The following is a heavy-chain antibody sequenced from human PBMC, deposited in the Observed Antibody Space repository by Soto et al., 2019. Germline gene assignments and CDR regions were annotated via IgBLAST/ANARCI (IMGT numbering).Heavy chain of an antibody. J-gene: IGHJ4*02. CDR1: GGSISSYY. D-gene: IGHD4-17*01. CDR2: IYYSGST. V-gene: IGHV4-59*01. CDR3: ARVGGEYGDYYFDY. Sequence: SETLSLTCTVSGGSISSYYWSWIRQPPGKGLEWIGYIYYSGSTNYNPSLKSRVTISVDTSKNQFSLKLSSVTAADTAVYYCARVGGEYGDYYFDYRGQRTLVTVSS.